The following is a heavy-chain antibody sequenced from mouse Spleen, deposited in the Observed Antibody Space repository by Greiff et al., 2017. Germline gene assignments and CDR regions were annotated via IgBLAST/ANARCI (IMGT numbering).Heavy chain of an antibody. CDR1: GYTFTDHT. J-gene: IGHJ2*01. Sequence: VKLRESDAELVKPGASVKISCKVSGYTFTDHTIHWMKQRPEQGLEWIGYIYPRDGSTKYNEKFKGKATLTADKSSSTAYMQLNSLTSEDSAVYFCARESYDSYYFDYWGQGTTLTVSS. CDR2: IYPRDGST. D-gene: IGHD2-4*01. V-gene: IGHV1-78*01. CDR3: ARESYDSYYFDY.